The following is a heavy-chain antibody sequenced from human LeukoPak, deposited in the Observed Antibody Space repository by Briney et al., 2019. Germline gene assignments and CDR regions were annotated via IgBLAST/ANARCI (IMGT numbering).Heavy chain of an antibody. CDR2: ISYDGSNK. V-gene: IGHV3-30*04. Sequence: GGSLRLSCAASGFTFSSYAMHWVRQAPGKGLEWVAVISYDGSNKYYADSVKGRFTISRDNSKNTLYLQTNSLRAEDTAVYFCARGYWNFGLWGRGTQVTVSS. CDR3: ARGYWNFGL. CDR1: GFTFSSYA. J-gene: IGHJ2*01.